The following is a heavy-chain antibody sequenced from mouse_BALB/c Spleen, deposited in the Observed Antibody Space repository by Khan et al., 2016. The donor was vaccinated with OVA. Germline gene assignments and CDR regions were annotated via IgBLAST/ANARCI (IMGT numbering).Heavy chain of an antibody. Sequence: QVRLQQSGPELMKPGETVKISCKASGYIFTNYGMNWVKQAPGQGLKWMGWINTYTGEPTYADAFRGRFAFSFDTSASTSFLQINNLKNEDTATYYSARWACYDGRGKSAWFAYWGQGTLVTVSA. CDR3: ARWACYDGRGKSAWFAY. J-gene: IGHJ3*01. D-gene: IGHD2-12*01. CDR2: INTYTGEP. CDR1: GYIFTNYG. V-gene: IGHV9-3-1*01.